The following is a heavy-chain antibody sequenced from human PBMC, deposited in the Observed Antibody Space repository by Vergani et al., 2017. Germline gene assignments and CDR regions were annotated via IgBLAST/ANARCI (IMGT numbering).Heavy chain of an antibody. D-gene: IGHD1-1*01. CDR3: AKKPGISTTRHYYAMDV. CDR1: GFKFSDHY. V-gene: IGHV3-11*04. Sequence: LEESGGGSVKPGGSLRLSCAASGFKFSDHYMSWIRQAPGKGLEWVSHISPGASTVSYTDSVTGRFTVSRDDNNSLTLDMTTLRVEDTAVYYCAKKPGISTTRHYYAMDVWGQGTTVTVSS. J-gene: IGHJ6*02. CDR2: ISPGASTV.